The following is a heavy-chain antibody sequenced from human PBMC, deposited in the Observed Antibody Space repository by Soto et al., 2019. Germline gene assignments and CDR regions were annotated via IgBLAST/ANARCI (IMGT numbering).Heavy chain of an antibody. Sequence: EVQLVESGGGLVQPGGSLRLSCEASGFTFSNYWFHWVRQAPGKGLVWVSRTNQHGTIIDYADFAKGRFTISRDNDKNMLYREMNSRGGEDTAVYYCKRGRGGRGGFWGQGTLVTVSS. CDR3: KRGRGGRGGF. CDR1: GFTFSNYW. D-gene: IGHD3-16*01. J-gene: IGHJ4*02. V-gene: IGHV3-74*01. CDR2: TNQHGTII.